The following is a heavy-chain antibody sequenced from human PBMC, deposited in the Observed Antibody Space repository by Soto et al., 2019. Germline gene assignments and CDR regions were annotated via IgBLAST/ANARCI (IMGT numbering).Heavy chain of an antibody. CDR3: ANSVDWGSYNHYYCMDV. D-gene: IGHD7-27*01. Sequence: GGSLRLSCAASGVTFSSYAMSWVRQAPGKGLEWVSAISVSGGSTYYADSVKGRFTISRDNSKNTLYLQMNSLRAEDTSVSYCANSVDWGSYNHYYCMDVWGQGTPVTVSS. V-gene: IGHV3-23*01. CDR1: GVTFSSYA. J-gene: IGHJ6*02. CDR2: ISVSGGST.